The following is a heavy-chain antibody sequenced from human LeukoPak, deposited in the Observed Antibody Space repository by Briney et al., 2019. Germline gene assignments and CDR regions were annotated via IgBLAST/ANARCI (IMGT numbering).Heavy chain of an antibody. Sequence: GESLKISCKGSGYSFMTYWIAWVRQMPGKGLEWMGIIYPGDSDTRYSPSFQGQVTISADKSISTAYLQWSSLKASDTAMYYCARLRLFDAFDIWGQGTMVTVSS. CDR3: ARLRLFDAFDI. CDR1: GYSFMTYW. CDR2: IYPGDSDT. D-gene: IGHD3-22*01. J-gene: IGHJ3*02. V-gene: IGHV5-51*01.